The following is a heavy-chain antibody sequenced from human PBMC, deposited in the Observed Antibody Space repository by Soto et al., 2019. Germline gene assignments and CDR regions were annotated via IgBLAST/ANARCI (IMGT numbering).Heavy chain of an antibody. Sequence: ASVKVSCKASGYTFTGYYMHWVRQAPGQGLEWMGWINPNSGGTNYAQKFQGRITMTRDTSISTAYMELSRLRSDDTAVYYCASKRGDSSGYDYWGQGTLVTVSS. CDR2: INPNSGGT. D-gene: IGHD3-22*01. CDR3: ASKRGDSSGYDY. J-gene: IGHJ4*02. CDR1: GYTFTGYY. V-gene: IGHV1-2*02.